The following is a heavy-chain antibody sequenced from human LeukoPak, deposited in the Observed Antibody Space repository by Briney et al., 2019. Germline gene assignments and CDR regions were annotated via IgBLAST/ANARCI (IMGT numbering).Heavy chain of an antibody. D-gene: IGHD3-22*01. CDR3: AREGDDSSGYYLNLDY. CDR2: INPSGGST. J-gene: IGHJ4*02. CDR1: GYTFTSYY. Sequence: ASVKASCKASGYTFTSYYMHWVRQAPGQGLEWMGIINPSGGSTSYAQKFQGRVTMTRDTSTSTVYMELSSLRSEDTAVYYCAREGDDSSGYYLNLDYWGQGTLVTVSS. V-gene: IGHV1-46*01.